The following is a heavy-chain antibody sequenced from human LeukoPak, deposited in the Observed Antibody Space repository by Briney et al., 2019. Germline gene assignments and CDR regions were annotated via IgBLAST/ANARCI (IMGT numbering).Heavy chain of an antibody. D-gene: IGHD6-6*01. CDR2: ISAYNGNT. Sequence: GASVKVSCKVSGYTLTELSMHWVRQAPGKGLEWMGWISAYNGNTNYAQKLQGRVTMTTDTSTSTAYMELRSLRSDDTAVYYCARVAYSSSSLVYYYYYMDVWGKGTTVTVSS. V-gene: IGHV1-18*01. CDR3: ARVAYSSSSLVYYYYYMDV. J-gene: IGHJ6*03. CDR1: GYTLTELS.